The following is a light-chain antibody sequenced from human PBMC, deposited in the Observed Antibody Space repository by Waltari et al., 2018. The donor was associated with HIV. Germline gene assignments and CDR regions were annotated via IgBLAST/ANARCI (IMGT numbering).Light chain of an antibody. CDR1: SSNIGNNY. CDR2: DIN. CDR3: GTWDSSLSVGL. V-gene: IGLV1-51*01. Sequence: QFVLTQAPSVSAAPGQNVTISCSGSSSNIGNNYVSWYQHFPGTAPKLLIYDINKRPSGIPDRFSGSKSGTSATLAIAGLQPGDEADYYCGTWDSSLSVGLFGGVTKVTVL. J-gene: IGLJ3*02.